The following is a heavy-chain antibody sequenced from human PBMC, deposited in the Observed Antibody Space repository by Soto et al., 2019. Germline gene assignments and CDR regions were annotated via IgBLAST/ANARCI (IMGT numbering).Heavy chain of an antibody. CDR2: IWYDGSNK. Sequence: PGGSLRLSCAASGFTFSSYGMHWVRQAPGKGLEWVAVIWYDGSNKYYADSVKGRFTISRDNSKNTLYLQMNSLRAEDTAVYYCARVLKNSDYGDYGVLYYYYYGMDVWGQGTTVTVSS. V-gene: IGHV3-33*01. J-gene: IGHJ6*02. CDR1: GFTFSSYG. D-gene: IGHD4-17*01. CDR3: ARVLKNSDYGDYGVLYYYYYGMDV.